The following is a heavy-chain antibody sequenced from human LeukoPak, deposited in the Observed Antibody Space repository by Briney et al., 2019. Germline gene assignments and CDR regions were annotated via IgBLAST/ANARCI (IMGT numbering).Heavy chain of an antibody. D-gene: IGHD5-18*01. CDR1: GFTFSSYW. CDR2: INHSGST. J-gene: IGHJ4*02. CDR3: ARHDHGYSSGRFDY. V-gene: IGHV4-34*01. Sequence: GSLRLSCAASGFTFSSYWMSWVRQAPGKGLEWIGEINHSGSTNYNPSLKSRVTISVDTSKNQFSLRLSSVTAADTAVYYCARHDHGYSSGRFDYWGQGTLVTVSS.